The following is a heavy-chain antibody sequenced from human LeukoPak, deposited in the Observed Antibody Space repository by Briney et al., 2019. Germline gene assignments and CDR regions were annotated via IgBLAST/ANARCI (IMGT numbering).Heavy chain of an antibody. V-gene: IGHV5-51*01. Sequence: GESLKISCKGSGYSFTSDWIGWVRQMPGKGLEWMGIIYPGDSDTRYSPSFQGQVTISADKSVSTAYLQWSSLKASDTAMYYCARHDRGRIVVSDLRYYYYYMDVWGEGTTVTISS. CDR2: IYPGDSDT. D-gene: IGHD2-2*01. CDR1: GYSFTSDW. J-gene: IGHJ6*03. CDR3: ARHDRGRIVVSDLRYYYYYMDV.